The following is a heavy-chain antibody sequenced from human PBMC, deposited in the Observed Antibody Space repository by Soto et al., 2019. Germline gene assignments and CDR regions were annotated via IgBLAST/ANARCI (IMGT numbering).Heavy chain of an antibody. CDR3: ARQYYDSSGYSIDY. V-gene: IGHV4-39*01. J-gene: IGHJ4*02. CDR1: GGSISSSSYS. D-gene: IGHD3-22*01. CDR2: IYYSGST. Sequence: TLSLTCTVSGGSISSSSYSWGWFRQPPGKGLEWIGSIYYSGSTYYNPSPKSRLTISVDTSKNQFSLTLSSVTAADTAVYYCARQYYDSSGYSIDYWGQGTLVTGSS.